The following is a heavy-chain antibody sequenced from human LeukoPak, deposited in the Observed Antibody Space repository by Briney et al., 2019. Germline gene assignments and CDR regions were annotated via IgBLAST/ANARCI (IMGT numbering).Heavy chain of an antibody. CDR2: ISPNSGGT. Sequence: ASVKVSCKASGDTYTTYYIHWVRQAPGQGLEWVGWISPNSGGTRDAQKFQGRVTMTRDTPISSAYMELSRLSSDDTPVYYCARDIASGSFRGLIDYWGQGTLVTVSS. CDR3: ARDIASGSFRGLIDY. V-gene: IGHV1-2*02. J-gene: IGHJ4*02. D-gene: IGHD3-10*01. CDR1: GDTYTTYY.